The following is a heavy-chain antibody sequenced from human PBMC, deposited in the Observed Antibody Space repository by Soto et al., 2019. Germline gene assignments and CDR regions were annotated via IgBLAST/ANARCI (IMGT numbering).Heavy chain of an antibody. CDR1: GYSFTSYW. D-gene: IGHD6-13*01. V-gene: IGHV5-51*01. Sequence: GESLKISCKGSGYSFTSYWIGWVRQMPGKGLEWMGIIYPGDSDTRYSPSFQGQVTISADKSISTAYLQWSSLKASDTAMYYCARHNGPAAAGMIWFDPWGQGTLVTVSS. CDR2: IYPGDSDT. J-gene: IGHJ5*02. CDR3: ARHNGPAAAGMIWFDP.